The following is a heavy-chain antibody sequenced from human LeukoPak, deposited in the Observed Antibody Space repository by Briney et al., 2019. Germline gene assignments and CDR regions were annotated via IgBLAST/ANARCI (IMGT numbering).Heavy chain of an antibody. CDR1: GFTFSSYG. D-gene: IGHD1-14*01. J-gene: IGHJ6*02. CDR2: IWYDGSNK. Sequence: GGSLRLSCAASGFTFSSYGMHWVRQAPGKGLEWVAVIWYDGSNKYDADSVKGRFTISRDNSKNTLYLQMNSLRAEDTAVYYCARDQAGGRYYYYGMDVWDQGTTVTVSS. CDR3: ARDQAGGRYYYYGMDV. V-gene: IGHV3-33*08.